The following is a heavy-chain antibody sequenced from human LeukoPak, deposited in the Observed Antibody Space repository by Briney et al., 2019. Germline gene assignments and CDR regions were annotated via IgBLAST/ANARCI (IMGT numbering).Heavy chain of an antibody. D-gene: IGHD6-19*01. CDR2: IRSKANSYAT. CDR3: TRLDIAVAGH. CDR1: GFTFSGSA. Sequence: GSLRLSCAASGFTFSGSAMHWVRQASGKGLEWVGRIRSKANSYATAYAASVKGRFTISRDDSKNTAYLQMNSLKTEDTAVYYCTRLDIAVAGHWGQGTLVTVSS. V-gene: IGHV3-73*01. J-gene: IGHJ4*02.